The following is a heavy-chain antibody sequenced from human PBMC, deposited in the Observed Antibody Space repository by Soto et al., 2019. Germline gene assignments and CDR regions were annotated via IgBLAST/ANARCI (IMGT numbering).Heavy chain of an antibody. CDR1: GFTFSSYW. V-gene: IGHV3-74*01. J-gene: IGHJ4*02. CDR2: INSDGSST. D-gene: IGHD4-17*01. Sequence: EVQLVESGGGLVQPGGSLRLSCAASGFTFSSYWMHWVRQAPGKGLVWVSRINSDGSSTSYADSVKGRFTISRDNAKNTLYLQMNSLRAEDTAVYYGERPVPRGVMSTVQSRVDYWGQGTLVTVSS. CDR3: ERPVPRGVMSTVQSRVDY.